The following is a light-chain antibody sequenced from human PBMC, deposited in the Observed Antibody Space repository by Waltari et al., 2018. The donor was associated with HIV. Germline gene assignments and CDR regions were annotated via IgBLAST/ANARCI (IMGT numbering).Light chain of an antibody. CDR2: ENN. V-gene: IGLV1-51*02. CDR1: SSNIGNNY. J-gene: IGLJ2*01. CDR3: GTWDSSLSAGGV. Sequence: QSVLTQPPSVSAAPGQKVTISCSGSSSNIGNNYVSRYQQLPGTAPKLLIYENNKRPSGIPDRFSASKSGTSATLGITGLQTGDEADYYCGTWDSSLSAGGVFGGGTKLTVL.